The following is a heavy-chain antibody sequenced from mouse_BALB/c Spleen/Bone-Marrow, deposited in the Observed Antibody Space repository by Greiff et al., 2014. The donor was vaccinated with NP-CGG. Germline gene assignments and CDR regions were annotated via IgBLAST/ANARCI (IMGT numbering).Heavy chain of an antibody. Sequence: VQLQQSGAGLMKPRASVKISCKATGYTFSSYWIEWVNQRPGHGLEWIGEILPGSGTTHYNEKFKDKATFTADTSSNTAYMQLSSLTSEDSAVYYCARGGYDTSIFAYWGQGTLVTVSA. J-gene: IGHJ3*01. CDR2: ILPGSGTT. D-gene: IGHD2-3*01. CDR3: ARGGYDTSIFAY. V-gene: IGHV1-9*01. CDR1: GYTFSSYW.